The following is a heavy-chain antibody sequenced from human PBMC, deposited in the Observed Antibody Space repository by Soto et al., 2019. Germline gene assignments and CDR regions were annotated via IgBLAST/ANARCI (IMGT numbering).Heavy chain of an antibody. CDR2: IYSGGST. J-gene: IGHJ4*02. V-gene: IGHV3-66*04. Sequence: GGSLRLSCAASGFTVSSNYMSWVRQAPGKGLEWVSVIYSGGSTYYADSVKGRFTISRDNSKNTLYLQMNSLRAEDTAVYYCARHPYRGLHLGELDYWGQGTLVTVSS. CDR3: ARHPYRGLHLGELDY. D-gene: IGHD3-16*01. CDR1: GFTVSSNY.